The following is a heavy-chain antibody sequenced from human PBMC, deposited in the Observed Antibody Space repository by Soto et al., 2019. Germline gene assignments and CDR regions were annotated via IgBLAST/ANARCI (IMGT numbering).Heavy chain of an antibody. CDR2: INHSGST. CDR3: ARHLPYCGGDCYSLDY. CDR1: GGSFSGYY. Sequence: PSETLSLTCAVYGGSFSGYYWSWIRQPPGKGLDWIGEINHSGSTNYSPSLKSRVTISVDTSKNQFSLNLSSVTAADTAVYYCARHLPYCGGDCYSLDYWGQGTLVTVSS. D-gene: IGHD2-21*02. J-gene: IGHJ4*02. V-gene: IGHV4-34*01.